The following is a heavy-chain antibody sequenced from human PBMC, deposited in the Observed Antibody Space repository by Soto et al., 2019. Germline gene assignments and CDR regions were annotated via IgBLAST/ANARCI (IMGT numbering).Heavy chain of an antibody. CDR3: ARDLPQEISFHWFDP. D-gene: IGHD3-16*01. J-gene: IGHJ5*02. Sequence: QVQLVQSGAEVKKPGASVKVSCNASGYTFTSYGISWVRQAPGQGLEWMGWISAYNGNTNYAQKLQGRVTMTTDTSTSTAYMELRSLRSDDTAVYYCARDLPQEISFHWFDPWGQGTLVTVSS. V-gene: IGHV1-18*01. CDR1: GYTFTSYG. CDR2: ISAYNGNT.